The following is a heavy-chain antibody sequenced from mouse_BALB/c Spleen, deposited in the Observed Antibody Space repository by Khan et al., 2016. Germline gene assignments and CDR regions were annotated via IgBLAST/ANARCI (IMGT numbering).Heavy chain of an antibody. V-gene: IGHV3-2*02. D-gene: IGHD6-1*01. CDR2: IIYSGST. CDR1: GYSITSDYA. CDR3: SSECPYYAMDY. J-gene: IGHJ4*01. Sequence: EVQLQESGPGLMKPSQSLSLTCTVTGYSITSDYAWNWIRQFPGNKLEWRGYIIYSGSTTYTQKLKSRISITRDTSKNQVFLQLNSVTIEDTATCSCSSECPYYAMDYWGQGTPVTVSS.